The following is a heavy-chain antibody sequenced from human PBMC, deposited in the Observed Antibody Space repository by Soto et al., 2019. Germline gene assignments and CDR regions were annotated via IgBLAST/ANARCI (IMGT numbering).Heavy chain of an antibody. CDR1: GERFSSYW. J-gene: IGHJ3*01. D-gene: IGHD3-22*01. CDR2: IYPGDSDT. Sequence: GESRKIACQGCGERFSSYWIDWVRPMPGKGLEWMGIIYPGDSDTRYSPSFQGQVTISADKSISTAYLQWSSLKASDTAMYYCAISSPYGSRGVDTTDLWGQGKSVTVSS. V-gene: IGHV5-51*01. CDR3: AISSPYGSRGVDTTDL.